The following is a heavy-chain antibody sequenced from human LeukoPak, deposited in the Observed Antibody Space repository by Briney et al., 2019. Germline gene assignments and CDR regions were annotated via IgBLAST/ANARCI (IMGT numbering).Heavy chain of an antibody. CDR1: GGSFSGYY. D-gene: IGHD6-19*01. V-gene: IGHV4-34*01. Sequence: SETLSLTCAVYGGSFSGYYWSWIRQPPGKGLEWIGEINHSGSTNYNPSLKSRVTISVDTSKNQFSLKLSSVTAADTAVYYCAREAVATYHAFDIWGQGTMVTVSS. J-gene: IGHJ3*02. CDR2: INHSGST. CDR3: AREAVATYHAFDI.